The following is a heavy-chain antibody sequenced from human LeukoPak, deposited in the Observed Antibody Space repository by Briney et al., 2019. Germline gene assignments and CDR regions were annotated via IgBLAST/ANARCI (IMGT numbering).Heavy chain of an antibody. Sequence: GGSLRLSCAASGFTVSSNYISWVRQAPGKGLEWVSVIYSGGSTYYADSVKGRFTISRDNSKNTLYLQMGSLRAEDMAVYYCARSDYDQNWYFDLWGRGTLVTVSS. D-gene: IGHD5-12*01. CDR3: ARSDYDQNWYFDL. CDR1: GFTVSSNY. V-gene: IGHV3-66*01. J-gene: IGHJ2*01. CDR2: IYSGGST.